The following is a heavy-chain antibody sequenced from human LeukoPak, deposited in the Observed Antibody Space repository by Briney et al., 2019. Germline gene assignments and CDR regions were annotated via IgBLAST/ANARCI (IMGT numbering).Heavy chain of an antibody. CDR1: GGSFSGYY. CDR3: ARIRSTMIVVVPDAFDI. V-gene: IGHV4-34*01. Sequence: PSETLSLTCAVYGGSFSGYYWSWIRQPPGKGLEWIGEINHSGSTNYNPSLKSRVTISVDTSKNQFSLKLSSVTAADTAVYYCARIRSTMIVVVPDAFDIWGQGTMVTVSS. D-gene: IGHD3-22*01. CDR2: INHSGST. J-gene: IGHJ3*02.